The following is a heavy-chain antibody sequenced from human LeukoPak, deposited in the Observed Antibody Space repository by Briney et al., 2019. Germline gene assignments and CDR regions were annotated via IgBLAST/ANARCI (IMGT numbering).Heavy chain of an antibody. CDR3: ARGPDSGSYYAWFDP. V-gene: IGHV4-34*01. CDR2: INHSGST. J-gene: IGHJ5*02. Sequence: SDTLTLTCTVYGGLFSGYYWSWIRQSPGKAVEGIGEINHSGSTYYNPSLMSRVTISVDTSKNQFSLRLRSVTAADTAVYYCARGPDSGSYYAWFDPWGQGTLVTVSS. CDR1: GGLFSGYY. D-gene: IGHD1-26*01.